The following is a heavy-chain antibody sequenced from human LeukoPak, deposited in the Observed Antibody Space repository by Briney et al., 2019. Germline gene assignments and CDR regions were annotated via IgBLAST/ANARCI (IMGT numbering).Heavy chain of an antibody. J-gene: IGHJ1*01. V-gene: IGHV1-2*02. Sequence: ASVKVSCKASGYTFTGYYMRWVRQAPGQGLEWMGWMNPYSGGTNYAQKFQGRVTMSMDTSKNQVSLKLTSVTAADSAVYYCATNTGSYFAWFDWWGQGTLVTVSS. CDR2: MNPYSGGT. D-gene: IGHD1-26*01. CDR1: GYTFTGYY. CDR3: ATNTGSYFAWFDW.